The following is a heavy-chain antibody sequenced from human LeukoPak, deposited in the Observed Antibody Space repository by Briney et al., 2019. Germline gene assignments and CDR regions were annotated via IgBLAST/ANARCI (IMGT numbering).Heavy chain of an antibody. D-gene: IGHD4-23*01. Sequence: PSETLSLTCAVYGGSFSGYYWSWIRQPPGKGLEWIGEINHSGSTNYNPSLKSRVTISVDTSKNHSSLKLSSVPAADTAVYYCALRRGNGFDYWGQGTLVTVSS. CDR2: INHSGST. CDR3: ALRRGNGFDY. CDR1: GGSFSGYY. J-gene: IGHJ4*02. V-gene: IGHV4-34*01.